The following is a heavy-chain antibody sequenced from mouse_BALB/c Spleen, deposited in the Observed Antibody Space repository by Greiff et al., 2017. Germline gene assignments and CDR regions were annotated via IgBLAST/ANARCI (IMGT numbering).Heavy chain of an antibody. CDR2: ISYSGST. CDR3: ARCQPYYYAMDY. D-gene: IGHD6-1*01. J-gene: IGHJ4*01. Sequence: VQLKQSGPGLVKPSQSLSLTCTVTGYSITSDYAWNWIRQFPGNKLEWMGYISYSGSTSYNPSLKSRISITRDTSKNQFFLQLNSVTTEDTATYYCARCQPYYYAMDYWGQGTSVTVSS. CDR1: GYSITSDYA. V-gene: IGHV3-2*02.